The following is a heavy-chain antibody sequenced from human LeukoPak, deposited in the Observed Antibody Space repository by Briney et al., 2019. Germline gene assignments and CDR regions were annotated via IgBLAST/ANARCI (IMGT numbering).Heavy chain of an antibody. Sequence: PSETLSLTCTVSGGSISSYYWSWIRQPPGKGLEWIGYIYFSGSNNSNPSLKSRVTISVDTSKNQFSLKLSSVTAAVTAVYYCARHYYYVSSGLFHYWGQVTLLTVSS. D-gene: IGHD3-22*01. CDR3: ARHYYYVSSGLFHY. CDR2: IYFSGSN. J-gene: IGHJ4*02. V-gene: IGHV4-59*01. CDR1: GGSISSYY.